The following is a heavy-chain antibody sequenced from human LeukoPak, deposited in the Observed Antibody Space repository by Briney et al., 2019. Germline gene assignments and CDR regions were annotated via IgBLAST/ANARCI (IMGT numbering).Heavy chain of an antibody. CDR2: IYQRATV. J-gene: IGHJ4*02. CDR1: GYSISSGYF. Sequence: SETLSLTCNVSGYSISSGYFWGWVRQAPGKGLEWIGSIYQRATVHYNPSLKSRVTISVDTSKNQFSLKLSSVTAADTAVYYCARLQNYYGSGSYYTSRPYFDYWGQGTLVTVSS. V-gene: IGHV4-38-2*02. D-gene: IGHD3-10*01. CDR3: ARLQNYYGSGSYYTSRPYFDY.